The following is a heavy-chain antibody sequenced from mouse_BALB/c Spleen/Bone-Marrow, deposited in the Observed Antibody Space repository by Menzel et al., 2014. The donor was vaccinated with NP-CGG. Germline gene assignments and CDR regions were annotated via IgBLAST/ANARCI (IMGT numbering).Heavy chain of an antibody. Sequence: VKLQQSGPELVKPGASVKISCKASGYSFTSYYIHWVKQRPGQGLVWLGWIFPGSGNTSYNETFKGKATLTADTSSSTAYMQLSSLTSEDSAVYFCAKREKYDDYDMDYWGQGTSVTVSS. J-gene: IGHJ4*01. CDR3: AKREKYDDYDMDY. V-gene: IGHV1-66*01. D-gene: IGHD2-14*01. CDR2: IFPGSGNT. CDR1: GYSFTSYY.